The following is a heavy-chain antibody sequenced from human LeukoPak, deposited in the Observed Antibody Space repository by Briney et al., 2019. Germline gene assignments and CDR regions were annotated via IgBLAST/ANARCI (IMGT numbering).Heavy chain of an antibody. V-gene: IGHV1-18*04. CDR2: ISAHNANK. Sequence: ASVKVSCKASGYSFTIYGFSRVRQAPGQGLEWMGWISAHNANKNYAQKLQGRVTMTTDTSTSTAYMELTSLRSDDTAVYYCARERSGYYRDAFDIWGQGTMVTVSS. D-gene: IGHD3-9*01. CDR1: GYSFTIYG. J-gene: IGHJ3*02. CDR3: ARERSGYYRDAFDI.